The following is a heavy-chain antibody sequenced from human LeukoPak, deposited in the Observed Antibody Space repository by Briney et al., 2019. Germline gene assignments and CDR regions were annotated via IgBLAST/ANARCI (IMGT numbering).Heavy chain of an antibody. D-gene: IGHD3-22*01. CDR3: AKATDSSGPGLDY. CDR1: GFTFSSYA. CDR2: ISGSGGRK. Sequence: GGSLRLSCAASGFTFSSYAMSWVRQAPGKGLEWVSAISGSGGRKNYADSVKGGLTISRDNSKNTLYLQMNSLRAEDTAVYYCAKATDSSGPGLDYWGQGTLVTVSS. V-gene: IGHV3-23*01. J-gene: IGHJ4*02.